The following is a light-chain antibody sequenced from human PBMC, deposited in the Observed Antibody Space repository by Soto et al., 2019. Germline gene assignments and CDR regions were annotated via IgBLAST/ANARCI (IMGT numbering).Light chain of an antibody. CDR1: QSAISN. Sequence: EIVLTQSPATLSVSPGERVTLSCRASQSAISNLAWYQQKPGQTPRLLIYDASTRATDIPARFSGSGSGTDFTLTISNLLSEDFAVYYCHQYYKWPLTFGGGTKVDIK. CDR3: HQYYKWPLT. V-gene: IGKV3-15*01. J-gene: IGKJ4*01. CDR2: DAS.